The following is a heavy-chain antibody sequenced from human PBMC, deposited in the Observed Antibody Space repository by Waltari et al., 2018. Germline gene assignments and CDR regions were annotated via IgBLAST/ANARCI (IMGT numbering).Heavy chain of an antibody. CDR2: INSDGSIT. CDR1: GFTFSRYW. J-gene: IGHJ5*01. V-gene: IGHV3-74*01. CDR3: AGLPILP. Sequence: EVQLVESGGGLVQPGGSLRLSCAASGFTFSRYWIHWVRQAPGKGPEWVSRINSDGSITNYADSVKGRFTISRDNAKNTLFLQMNTLRGEDTAVYYCAGLPILPWGQGTLVTVSS.